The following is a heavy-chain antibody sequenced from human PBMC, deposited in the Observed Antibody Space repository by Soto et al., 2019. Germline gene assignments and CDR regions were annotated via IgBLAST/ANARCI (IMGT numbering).Heavy chain of an antibody. CDR1: GGSVSSGSYY. D-gene: IGHD5-12*01. V-gene: IGHV4-61*01. CDR2: ICYSGST. J-gene: IGHJ4*02. Sequence: SETLSLTCTVSGGSVSSGSYYWSWIRQPPGKGLEWMGYICYSGSTNYNPSLKSRVTISVDTSKNQFSLKLSSVTAADTAVYYCARAGWERTRKGGYETYYFDYWGQGTLVTVSS. CDR3: ARAGWERTRKGGYETYYFDY.